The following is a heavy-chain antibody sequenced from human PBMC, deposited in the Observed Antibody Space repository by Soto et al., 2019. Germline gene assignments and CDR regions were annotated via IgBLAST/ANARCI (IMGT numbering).Heavy chain of an antibody. CDR1: GASISRYY. CDR3: AREKTSYGMDV. J-gene: IGHJ6*02. Sequence: SETLSLTCTVSGASISRYYWSWIRQSPGKGLEWIGYLYNTGSTIYNPSLKSRVTISVDTSKNQFSLKMNSVTAADTAVYYCAREKTSYGMDVWGQGTTVTAP. CDR2: LYNTGST. V-gene: IGHV4-59*01.